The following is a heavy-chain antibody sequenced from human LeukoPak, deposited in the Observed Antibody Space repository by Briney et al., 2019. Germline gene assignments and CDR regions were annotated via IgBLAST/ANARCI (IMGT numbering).Heavy chain of an antibody. D-gene: IGHD3-10*01. Sequence: SETLSLTCTVSGGSISSGDYYWSWIRQPPGKGLEWIGYTYYSGSTYYNPSLKSRVTISVDTSKNQFSLKLSSVTAADTAVYYCARILRGEYLDYWGQGTLVTVSS. CDR2: TYYSGST. V-gene: IGHV4-30-4*01. J-gene: IGHJ4*02. CDR1: GGSISSGDYY. CDR3: ARILRGEYLDY.